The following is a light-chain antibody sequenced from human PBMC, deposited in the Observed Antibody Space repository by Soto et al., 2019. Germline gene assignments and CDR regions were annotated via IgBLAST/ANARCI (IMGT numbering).Light chain of an antibody. Sequence: EIVITQSPATLSVSPGERATLSCRASQSVSTNLAWYQQKPGQAPSLVIYGASARATGIPTRFSGSGSGTEFTLTISSLQSEDFAVYYCQHYNNWPFTFGQGTKV. V-gene: IGKV3-15*01. CDR1: QSVSTN. CDR2: GAS. CDR3: QHYNNWPFT. J-gene: IGKJ2*01.